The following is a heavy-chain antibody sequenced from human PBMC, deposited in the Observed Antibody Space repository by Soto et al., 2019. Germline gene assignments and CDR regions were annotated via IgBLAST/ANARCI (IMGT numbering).Heavy chain of an antibody. V-gene: IGHV4-59*06. CDR2: IYYGGST. Sequence: SETLSLTCTVSGGSISSYYWSWIRQHPGKGLEWIGYIYYGGSTYYNPSLKNRLTISVDTSKNQFSLKLMSVIAADTAVYYCARVRVGGLSPYYFDYWGQGTLVTVSS. J-gene: IGHJ4*02. CDR1: GGSISSYY. D-gene: IGHD3-10*01. CDR3: ARVRVGGLSPYYFDY.